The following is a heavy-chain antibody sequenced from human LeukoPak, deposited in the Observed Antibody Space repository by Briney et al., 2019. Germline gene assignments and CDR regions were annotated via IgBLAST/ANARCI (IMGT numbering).Heavy chain of an antibody. V-gene: IGHV4-61*01. D-gene: IGHD5-18*01. CDR3: ARDLFFGDSYGIGY. CDR1: GDSVSSSSYY. Sequence: SETLSLTCTVSGDSVSSSSYYWGWIRQPPGKGLEWIGYIYYSGSTNYNPSLKSRVTISVDTSKNQFSLRLSSVTAADTAVYYCARDLFFGDSYGIGYWGQGTLVTVSS. J-gene: IGHJ4*02. CDR2: IYYSGST.